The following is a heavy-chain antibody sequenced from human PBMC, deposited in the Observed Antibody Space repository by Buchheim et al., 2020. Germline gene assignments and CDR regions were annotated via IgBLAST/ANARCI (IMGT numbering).Heavy chain of an antibody. D-gene: IGHD6-19*01. CDR2: IWYDGSNK. CDR1: GFTFSSYG. V-gene: IGHV3-33*01. CDR3: ARDPREYSSGWDRGYYYYYGMDV. Sequence: QVQLVESGGGVVQPGRSLRLSCAASGFTFSSYGMHWVRQAPGKGLEWVAVIWYDGSNKYYADSVKGRFTISRDNSKNTLYLQMNSLRAEDTAVYYCARDPREYSSGWDRGYYYYYGMDVWGQGTT. J-gene: IGHJ6*02.